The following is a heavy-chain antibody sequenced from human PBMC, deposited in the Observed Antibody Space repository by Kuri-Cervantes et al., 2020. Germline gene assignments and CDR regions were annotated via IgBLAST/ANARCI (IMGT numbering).Heavy chain of an antibody. CDR3: AKPVFPDTAMLNVDY. D-gene: IGHD5-18*01. V-gene: IGHV3-30*02. J-gene: IGHJ4*02. CDR1: GFTFSGSA. CDR2: VRYDGSKK. Sequence: GGSLRLSCAASGFTFSGSAMHWVRQAPGKGLEWLAFVRYDGSKKYYADSVQGRFTISRDNSKNTLYLQMNSLRAEDTAVYYCAKPVFPDTAMLNVDYWGQGTLVTVSS.